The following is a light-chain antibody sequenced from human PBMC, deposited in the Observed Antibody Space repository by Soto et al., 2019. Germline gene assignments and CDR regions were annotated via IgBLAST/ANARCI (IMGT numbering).Light chain of an antibody. CDR1: QSISSW. Sequence: DIQMTQSPSTLSASVGDRVTITCRASQSISSWLAWYQQKPGKAPKLLIYDASSLESGVPSRFSGSGSGTDFMLTISSLQPDDFATYYCQQYNSYSSTWTFGQGTNVEIK. V-gene: IGKV1-5*01. CDR2: DAS. J-gene: IGKJ1*01. CDR3: QQYNSYSSTWT.